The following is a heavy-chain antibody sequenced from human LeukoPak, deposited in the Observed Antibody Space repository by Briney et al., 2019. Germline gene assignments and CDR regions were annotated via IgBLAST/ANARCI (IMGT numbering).Heavy chain of an antibody. J-gene: IGHJ4*02. CDR2: IYYSGST. D-gene: IGHD5-24*01. CDR1: GGSFSGYY. Sequence: SETLSLTCAVYGGSFSGYYWSWIRQPPGKGLEWIGYIYYSGSTNYNPSLKSRVTISVDTSKNQFSLKLSSVTAADTAVYYCARGDGYNLTEGGYYFDYWGQGTLVTVSS. V-gene: IGHV4-34*01. CDR3: ARGDGYNLTEGGYYFDY.